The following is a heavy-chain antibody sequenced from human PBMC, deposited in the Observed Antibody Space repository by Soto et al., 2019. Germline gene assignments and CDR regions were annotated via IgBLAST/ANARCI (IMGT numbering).Heavy chain of an antibody. CDR2: ISGSGGST. CDR3: AKDSKTITGTPRFDY. V-gene: IGHV3-23*01. J-gene: IGHJ4*02. D-gene: IGHD1-20*01. Sequence: PGGSLRRSCAASGFTFSSYAMSGVRQAPGKRLEWVSAISGSGGSTYYADSVKGRFTISRDNSKNTLYLQMNSLRAEDTAVYYCAKDSKTITGTPRFDYWGQGTLVTVSS. CDR1: GFTFSSYA.